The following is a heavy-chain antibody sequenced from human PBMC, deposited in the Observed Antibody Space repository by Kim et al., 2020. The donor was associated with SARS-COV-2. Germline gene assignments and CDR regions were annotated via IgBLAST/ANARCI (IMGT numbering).Heavy chain of an antibody. V-gene: IGHV3-23*03. CDR1: GFTFSSYA. D-gene: IGHD6-13*01. CDR3: ANVPGYSRDY. CDR2: IYSGGSST. Sequence: GGSLRLSCAASGFTFSSYAMSWVRQAPGKGLEWVSVIYSGGSSTYYADSVKGRFTISRDNSKNTLYLQMNSLRAEDTAVYYCANVPGYSRDYWGQGTLVTVSS. J-gene: IGHJ4*02.